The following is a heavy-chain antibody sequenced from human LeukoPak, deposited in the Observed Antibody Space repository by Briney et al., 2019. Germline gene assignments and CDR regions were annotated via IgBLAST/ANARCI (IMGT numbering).Heavy chain of an antibody. CDR3: ARHGARWLQWYYFDY. V-gene: IGHV4-59*08. J-gene: IGHJ4*02. CDR1: GGSISSYY. Sequence: PSETLSLTCTVSGGSISSYYWSWIRQPPGKGLEWIGYIYYSGSTNYNPSLKSRVTISVDTSKNQFSLKLSSVTAADTAVYYCARHGARWLQWYYFDYWGQGTLVTVSS. CDR2: IYYSGST. D-gene: IGHD5-24*01.